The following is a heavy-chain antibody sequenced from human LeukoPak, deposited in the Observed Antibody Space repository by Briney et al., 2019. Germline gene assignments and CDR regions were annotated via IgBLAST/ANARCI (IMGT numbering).Heavy chain of an antibody. V-gene: IGHV4-4*07. CDR1: GGSISSYY. D-gene: IGHD1-26*01. Sequence: PSETLSLTCTVSGGSISSYYWSWIRQPARKGLEWIGRIYTSGSTNYNPSLKSRVTMSVDTSKNQFSLKLSSVTAADTAVYYCARSPGETYYYYYYYMDVWGKGTTVTVSS. J-gene: IGHJ6*03. CDR2: IYTSGST. CDR3: ARSPGETYYYYYYYMDV.